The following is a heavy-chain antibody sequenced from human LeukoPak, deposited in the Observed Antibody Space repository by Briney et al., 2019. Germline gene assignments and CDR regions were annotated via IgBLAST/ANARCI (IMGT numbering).Heavy chain of an antibody. V-gene: IGHV3-23*01. CDR1: GFTFSSYA. D-gene: IGHD2-15*01. CDR3: AKWGCSGGSCYPFDY. CDR2: IRGTGNRT. J-gene: IGHJ4*02. Sequence: PGGSLRLSCAASGFTFSSYAMGWVRQAPGKVLEWVSAIRGTGNRTYYADSVKGRFTISRDKSKNTLYLQMNSLRAEDTAVYYCAKWGCSGGSCYPFDYWGQGTLVTVSS.